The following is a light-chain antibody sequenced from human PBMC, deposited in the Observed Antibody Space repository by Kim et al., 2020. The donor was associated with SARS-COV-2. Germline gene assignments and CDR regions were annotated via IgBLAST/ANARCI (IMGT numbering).Light chain of an antibody. V-gene: IGKV3-20*01. CDR3: QQYASLPET. CDR1: QSIRSNY. CDR2: GAS. J-gene: IGKJ2*01. Sequence: ETVLTQSPGTLSLSPGERATLSCRASQSIRSNYIAWYQQKAGQAPRLLIYGASSRATGIADRFSGSGSGTDFTLTISRLEPEDFAVYYCQQYASLPETFGQGTKLEI.